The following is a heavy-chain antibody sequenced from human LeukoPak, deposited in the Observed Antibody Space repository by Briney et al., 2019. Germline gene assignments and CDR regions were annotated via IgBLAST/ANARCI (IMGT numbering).Heavy chain of an antibody. CDR1: GFTLSSYE. Sequence: GGSLRLSCAASGFTLSSYETNWVRLAPGRGLEWISYISRTGNSIYYADSVKGRFTISRDSAKNSLYLQMNSLRAEDTAVYYCARGPYSSNWYVDYWGQGTLVTVAS. CDR2: ISRTGNSI. V-gene: IGHV3-48*03. J-gene: IGHJ4*02. D-gene: IGHD6-13*01. CDR3: ARGPYSSNWYVDY.